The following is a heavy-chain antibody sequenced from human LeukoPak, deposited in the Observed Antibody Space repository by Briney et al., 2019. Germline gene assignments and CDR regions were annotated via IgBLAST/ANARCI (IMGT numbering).Heavy chain of an antibody. Sequence: ASVKISCRAFGYTFADYYMHWVRQAPGQGLEWMGGFDPEDGETIYAQKFQGRVTMTEDTSTDTAYMELSSLRSEDTAVYYCATTTRFIVGADRSWYFDLWGRGTLVTVSS. J-gene: IGHJ2*01. CDR3: ATTTRFIVGADRSWYFDL. V-gene: IGHV1-24*01. CDR2: FDPEDGET. CDR1: GYTFADYY. D-gene: IGHD1-26*01.